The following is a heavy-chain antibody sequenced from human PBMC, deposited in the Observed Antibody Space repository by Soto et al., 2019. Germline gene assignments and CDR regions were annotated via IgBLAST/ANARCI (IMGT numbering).Heavy chain of an antibody. CDR1: GYRFTSYW. Sequence: PGESLKISCKGSGYRFTSYWIGWVRQMPGKGLEWMGIIYPGDSDTRYSPSFQGQVTISADKSISTAYLQWSSLKASDTAMYYCATRAREYYYGSGSPPKDYYYGMDVWGQGTTVTVSS. CDR2: IYPGDSDT. CDR3: ATRAREYYYGSGSPPKDYYYGMDV. J-gene: IGHJ6*02. D-gene: IGHD3-10*01. V-gene: IGHV5-51*01.